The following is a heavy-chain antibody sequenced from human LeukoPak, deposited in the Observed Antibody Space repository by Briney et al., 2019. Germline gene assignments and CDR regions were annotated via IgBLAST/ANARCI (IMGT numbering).Heavy chain of an antibody. J-gene: IGHJ5*02. CDR1: GDSVSSNSAA. Sequence: SQTLSLTCAISGDSVSSNSAAWNWIRQSPSRGLEWLGRTYYRSKWYSDYAVSVKSRITINPDTSKNQFSLQLNSVTPEDTAVYYCARVAGVVPAAMRWFDPWGQGTLVTVSS. CDR3: ARVAGVVPAAMRWFDP. D-gene: IGHD2-2*01. CDR2: TYYRSKWYS. V-gene: IGHV6-1*01.